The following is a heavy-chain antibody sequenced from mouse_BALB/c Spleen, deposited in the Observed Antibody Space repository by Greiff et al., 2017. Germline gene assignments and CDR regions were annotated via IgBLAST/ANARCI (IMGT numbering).Heavy chain of an antibody. CDR2: ISSGGGST. CDR3: ASSLLRPLDY. J-gene: IGHJ2*01. CDR1: GFAFSSYD. Sequence: DVMLVESGGGLVKPGGSLKLSCAASGFAFSSYDMSWVRQTPEKRLEWVAYISSGGGSTYYPDTVKGRFTISRDNAKNTLYLQMSSLKSEDTAMYYCASSLLRPLDYWGQGTTLTVSS. V-gene: IGHV5-12-1*01. D-gene: IGHD1-2*01.